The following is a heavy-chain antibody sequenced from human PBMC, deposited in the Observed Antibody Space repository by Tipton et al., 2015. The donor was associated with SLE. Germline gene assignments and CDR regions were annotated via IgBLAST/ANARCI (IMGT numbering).Heavy chain of an antibody. D-gene: IGHD4-23*01. V-gene: IGHV4-39*07. CDR1: GGYINNTTYY. J-gene: IGHJ5*02. Sequence: TLSLTCTVSGGYINNTTYYWAWIRQPPGKRLEWIGSIHHSESPYYNPSLKSRATISVDTSKNQFSLNLSSMSAADTAVYYCVREPLLYDDYGGGFDPWGQGTLVTVSS. CDR3: VREPLLYDDYGGGFDP. CDR2: IHHSESP.